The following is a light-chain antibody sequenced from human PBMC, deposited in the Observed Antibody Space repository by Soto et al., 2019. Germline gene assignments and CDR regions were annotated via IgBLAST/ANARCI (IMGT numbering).Light chain of an antibody. CDR1: QSVTSSF. CDR2: GAS. Sequence: EIVLTQSPGTLSLSPGERATLSCRASQSVTSSFLAWYQQKPGQAPRLLMYGASSRATGIPDRFSGSGSGTDFTLTISRLEPEDFAVYYCQQYGSSPPHTLGQGTKLDIK. J-gene: IGKJ2*01. CDR3: QQYGSSPPHT. V-gene: IGKV3-20*01.